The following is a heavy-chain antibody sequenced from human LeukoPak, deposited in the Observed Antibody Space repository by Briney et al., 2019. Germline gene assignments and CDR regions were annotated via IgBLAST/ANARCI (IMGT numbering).Heavy chain of an antibody. CDR3: ARSHYYDSSGNYGLNWFDP. Sequence: SETLSLTCTVSGVSISSSGYYWGWIRQPPGKGLEWVGRIYFSGNTYYNPSLKSRVAISVDTPKNNLSLKLSSVTAADTAVYYCARSHYYDSSGNYGLNWFDPWGQGTLVTVSS. D-gene: IGHD3-22*01. CDR1: GVSISSSGYY. J-gene: IGHJ5*02. V-gene: IGHV4-39*02. CDR2: IYFSGNT.